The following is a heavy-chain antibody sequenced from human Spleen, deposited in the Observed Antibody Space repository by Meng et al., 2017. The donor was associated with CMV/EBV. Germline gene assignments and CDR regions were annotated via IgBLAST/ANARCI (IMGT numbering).Heavy chain of an antibody. CDR3: ARDAYTMAWGYYGLDV. Sequence: GGSLRLSCAASGFTSSSYAMSWVRQAPGKGLEYVSAIDNNGGSTDYADSVKGRFTISRDNSKNTLYLQMDSLRTEDMAVYYCARDAYTMAWGYYGLDVWGQGTTVTVSS. CDR2: IDNNGGST. D-gene: IGHD3-10*01. CDR1: GFTSSSYA. V-gene: IGHV3-64*02. J-gene: IGHJ6*02.